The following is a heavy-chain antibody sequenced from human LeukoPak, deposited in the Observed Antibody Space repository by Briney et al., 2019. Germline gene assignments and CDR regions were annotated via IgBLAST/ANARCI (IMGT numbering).Heavy chain of an antibody. J-gene: IGHJ3*02. CDR2: SSGSGGST. CDR3: AKTWAQWFGEDDDAFYI. Sequence: GGSLRLSCAASGFTFSSYAMSWGRHAPRKGLGRVSPSSGSGGSTYYADSVNGRFTTSTDNSKNTLYLQMNSLRAEDRAVYYCAKTWAQWFGEDDDAFYIGGQGTMVTVSA. D-gene: IGHD3-10*01. V-gene: IGHV3-23*01. CDR1: GFTFSSYA.